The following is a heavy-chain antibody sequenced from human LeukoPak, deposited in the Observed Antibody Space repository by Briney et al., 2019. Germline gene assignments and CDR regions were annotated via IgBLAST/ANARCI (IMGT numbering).Heavy chain of an antibody. CDR2: IYHSGST. V-gene: IGHV4-38-2*01. J-gene: IGHJ4*02. CDR3: ARTLDTVVRAHFDY. D-gene: IGHD4-23*01. Sequence: SETLSLTCAVSGYSIISDYYWGWIRQPPGKGLEWIGTIYHSGSTYYNPSLKSRVTISIDTSKNQFSLKLSSVTAADTAVYYCARTLDTVVRAHFDYWGQGTLVTVSS. CDR1: GYSIISDYY.